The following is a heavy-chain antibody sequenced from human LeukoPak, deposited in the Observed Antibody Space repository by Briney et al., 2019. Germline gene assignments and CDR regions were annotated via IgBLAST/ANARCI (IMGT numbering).Heavy chain of an antibody. J-gene: IGHJ4*02. V-gene: IGHV3-49*03. CDR2: ISMKAYGGAR. CDR3: TGGTTVTTEIDY. Sequence: GGPLRLSCTASGLTFGDYAMSWFRKSPGKGLERVGFISMKAYGGARDYAASVKGTFSISRHDSTPIAYLQMNSLKTEYTAVYYCTGGTTVTTEIDYWGQGTLVTVSS. CDR1: GLTFGDYA. D-gene: IGHD4-17*01.